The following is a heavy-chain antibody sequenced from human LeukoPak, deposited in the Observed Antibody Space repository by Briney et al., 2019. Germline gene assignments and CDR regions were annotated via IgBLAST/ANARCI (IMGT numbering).Heavy chain of an antibody. CDR2: ISSSSSTI. Sequence: GGSLRLSCAASGFTFSSYSMNWVRQAPGKGLEWVSYISSSSSTIYYADSVKGRFTISRDNSKNTLYLQMNSLRAEDTAVYYCAKLYDSSGYYVRFDYWGQGTLVTVSS. J-gene: IGHJ4*02. V-gene: IGHV3-48*01. D-gene: IGHD3-22*01. CDR3: AKLYDSSGYYVRFDY. CDR1: GFTFSSYS.